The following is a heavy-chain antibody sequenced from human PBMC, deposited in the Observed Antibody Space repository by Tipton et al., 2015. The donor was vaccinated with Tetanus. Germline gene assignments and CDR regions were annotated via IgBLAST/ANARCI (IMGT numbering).Heavy chain of an antibody. J-gene: IGHJ4*02. V-gene: IGHV3-33*01. CDR3: ARAGGKWFGEFEFDH. CDR1: GFTFSSYG. Sequence: SLRLSCAASGFTFSSYGMHWVRQAPGKGLEWVAVIWYDGSNKYYADSVKGRFTISRDNSKNTLYLQMNSLRAEDTAVYYCARAGGKWFGEFEFDHWGQGTLVTVSS. CDR2: IWYDGSNK. D-gene: IGHD3-10*01.